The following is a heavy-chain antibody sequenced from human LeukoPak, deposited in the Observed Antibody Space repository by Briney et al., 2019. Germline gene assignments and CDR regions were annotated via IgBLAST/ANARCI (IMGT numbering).Heavy chain of an antibody. D-gene: IGHD2-15*01. CDR3: ARGTRTRSVVVVAARTLRAFDI. J-gene: IGHJ3*02. CDR1: GYTFTSYG. CDR2: ISAYNGNT. V-gene: IGHV1-18*01. Sequence: ASVKVSCKASGYTFTSYGISWVRQAPGQGLEWMGWISAYNGNTNYAQKLQGRVTMTTDTSTSTAYMELRSLRSDDTAVYYCARGTRTRSVVVVAARTLRAFDIWGQGTMVTVSS.